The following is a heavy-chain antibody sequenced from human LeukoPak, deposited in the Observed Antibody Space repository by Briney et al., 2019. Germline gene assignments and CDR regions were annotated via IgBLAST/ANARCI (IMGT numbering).Heavy chain of an antibody. J-gene: IGHJ6*02. CDR2: IIPILNIT. Sequence: SVKVSCKASGGTFSSYTISWVRQAPGQGLEWMGRIIPILNITDYAQNFQGRVTLTADKSTSTAYMELSTLRSEDTAVYYCAKDGVVVVATSAYYYYYGMDVWGQGTTVTVSS. CDR1: GGTFSSYT. CDR3: AKDGVVVVATSAYYYYYGMDV. D-gene: IGHD2-2*01. V-gene: IGHV1-69*02.